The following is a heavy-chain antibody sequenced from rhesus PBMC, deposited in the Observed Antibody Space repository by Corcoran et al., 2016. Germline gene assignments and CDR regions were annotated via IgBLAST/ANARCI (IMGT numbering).Heavy chain of an antibody. CDR3: VRGGGWNNVFNFDY. D-gene: IGHD1-20*01. J-gene: IGHJ4*01. Sequence: QLQLQESGPGLVKPSETLSLTCAVSGGSIRGNYWSWIRQTPGKGPKWIGGMSGSDGSTDYNPSVKSRVTISIDTSKNQFSLYLTSVTAADTAVYYCVRGGGWNNVFNFDYWGQGVLVTVSS. V-gene: IGHV4-173*01. CDR1: GGSIRGNY. CDR2: MSGSDGST.